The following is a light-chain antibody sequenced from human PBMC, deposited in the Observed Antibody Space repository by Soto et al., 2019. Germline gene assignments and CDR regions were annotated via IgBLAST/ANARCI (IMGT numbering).Light chain of an antibody. V-gene: IGKV3-20*01. CDR3: QQYGSSPLFT. CDR1: QSVSSSY. CDR2: GAS. Sequence: EIGLTQSPGTMSLSPGERATLSCRASQSVSSSYLAWYQQKPGQAPRLLIYGASSRATGIPDRFSGSGSGTDFTLTISSLEPEYFAVYYCQQYGSSPLFTFGPGTNVDIK. J-gene: IGKJ3*01.